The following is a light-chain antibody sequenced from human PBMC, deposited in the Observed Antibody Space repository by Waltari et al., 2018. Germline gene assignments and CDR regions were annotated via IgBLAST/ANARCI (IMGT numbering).Light chain of an antibody. V-gene: IGKV3-11*01. Sequence: EIVLTQSPATLSLSPGERATLSCRASQSVGSFLAWYQQIPGQPPRLLIYDATNSATGIPARFSGSGSGTDFTLTISSLEPEDFVVYYCQQRSDWPITFGQGTRLEIK. CDR2: DAT. J-gene: IGKJ5*01. CDR3: QQRSDWPIT. CDR1: QSVGSF.